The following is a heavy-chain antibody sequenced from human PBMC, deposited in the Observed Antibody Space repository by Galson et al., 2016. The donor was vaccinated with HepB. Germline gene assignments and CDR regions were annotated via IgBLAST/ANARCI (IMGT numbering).Heavy chain of an antibody. CDR1: RFTFGDYG. CDR2: IWSDGSKQ. CDR3: ARGRTLEGRPSRPYYYYMDV. J-gene: IGHJ6*03. Sequence: SLRLSCAASRFTFGDYGMHWVRQAPGKGLEWVAFIWSDGSKQYYGDSVKGRFTISRDNLKNTLYLQLNNLRAEDTAIYYCARGRTLEGRPSRPYYYYMDVWGKGTTVTVSS. V-gene: IGHV3-33*01. D-gene: IGHD6-6*01.